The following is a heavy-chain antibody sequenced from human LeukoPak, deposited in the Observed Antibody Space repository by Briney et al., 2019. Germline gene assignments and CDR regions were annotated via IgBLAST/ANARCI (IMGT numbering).Heavy chain of an antibody. J-gene: IGHJ4*02. CDR1: GGSISSSGYY. CDR3: ARAWSTTVTTLFDY. CDR2: IYYSGST. Sequence: SETLSLTCTVSGGSISSSGYYWGWIRQPPGKGLEWIASIYYSGSTYYNPSLKSRVTISVDTSKNQFSLKLSSVTAADTAVYYCARAWSTTVTTLFDYWGQGTLVTVSS. D-gene: IGHD4-17*01. V-gene: IGHV4-39*07.